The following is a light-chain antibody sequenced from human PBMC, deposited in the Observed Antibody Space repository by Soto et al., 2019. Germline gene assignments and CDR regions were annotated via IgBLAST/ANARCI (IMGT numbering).Light chain of an antibody. J-gene: IGLJ2*01. CDR2: DVS. CDR3: SSYTSSSTLV. Sequence: QSALTQPASVSGSPGQTITFSCTGTSSDIGGYNYVSWYQQHPCKAPKLMIYDVSNRPSGVSNRFSGSKSGNTASLSISGLQAENEADYYCSSYTSSSTLVFGGGTKLTVL. V-gene: IGLV2-14*01. CDR1: SSDIGGYNY.